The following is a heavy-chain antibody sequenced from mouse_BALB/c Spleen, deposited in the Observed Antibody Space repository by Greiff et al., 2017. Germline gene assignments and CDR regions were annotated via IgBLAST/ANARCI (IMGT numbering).Heavy chain of an antibody. CDR2: ISSGGGST. V-gene: IGHV5-12-1*01. D-gene: IGHD1-1*02. J-gene: IGHJ3*01. CDR3: ARHVSYGQAWFAY. CDR1: GFAFSSYD. Sequence: EVKVVESGGGLVKPGGSLKLSCAASGFAFSSYDMSWVRQTPEKRLEWVAYISSGGGSTYYPDTVKGRFTISRDNAKNTLYLQMSSLKSEDTAMYYCARHVSYGQAWFAYWGQGTLVTVSA.